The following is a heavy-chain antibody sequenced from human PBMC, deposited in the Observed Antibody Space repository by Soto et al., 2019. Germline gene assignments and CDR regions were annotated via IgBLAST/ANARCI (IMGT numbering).Heavy chain of an antibody. J-gene: IGHJ6*02. Sequence: GASVKVSCKASGYTFTSYDINWVRQATGQGLEWMGWMNPNSGNTGYAQKFQGRVTMTRNTSISTAYMELSSLRSEDKAVYYCARTELRYFDWAYYYYGMDVWDQGPTVTIFS. D-gene: IGHD3-9*01. V-gene: IGHV1-8*01. CDR1: GYTFTSYD. CDR3: ARTELRYFDWAYYYYGMDV. CDR2: MNPNSGNT.